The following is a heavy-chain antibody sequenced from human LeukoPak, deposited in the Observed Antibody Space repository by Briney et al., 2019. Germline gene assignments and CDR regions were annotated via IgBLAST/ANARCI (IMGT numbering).Heavy chain of an antibody. CDR1: GFTFSDYY. V-gene: IGHV3-11*04. CDR2: ISSSGSTI. CDR3: ARDCSSTSCYFDAFDI. D-gene: IGHD2-2*01. Sequence: GGSLRLSCAASGFTFSDYYMSWIRQAPGKGLEWVSYISSSGSTIYYADSVKGRFTISRDNAKNSLYLQMNSLRAEDTAVYYCARDCSSTSCYFDAFDIWGQGTMVTVSS. J-gene: IGHJ3*02.